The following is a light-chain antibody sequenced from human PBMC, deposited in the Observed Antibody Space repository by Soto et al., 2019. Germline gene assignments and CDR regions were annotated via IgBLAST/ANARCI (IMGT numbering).Light chain of an antibody. CDR3: QQYYSTHT. J-gene: IGKJ5*01. CDR1: QSVLYRSNDKNY. CDR2: WAS. Sequence: GMTQSPDSLAGSLGERATISCKSSQSVLYRSNDKNYLAWYQQKPGQPPKLLIYWASTRESGVPDRFSGSGSGTDFTLTISSLQAEDVAVYYGQQYYSTHTFGEGTRLEI. V-gene: IGKV4-1*01.